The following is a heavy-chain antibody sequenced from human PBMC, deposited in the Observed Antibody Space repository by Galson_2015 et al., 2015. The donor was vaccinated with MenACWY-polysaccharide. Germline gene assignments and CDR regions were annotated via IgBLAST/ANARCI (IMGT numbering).Heavy chain of an antibody. CDR3: ARAGAKYCRGGNCFFNWFDP. D-gene: IGHD2-15*01. Sequence: SLRLSCAASEFTFRDYYMSWIRQAPGKGLEWVSSISSGGGIIYYADSVKGRFTISRANAKNSLYLQMNSLRAEDTAVYYRARAGAKYCRGGNCFFNWFDPWGQGTLVTVSP. J-gene: IGHJ5*02. CDR1: EFTFRDYY. V-gene: IGHV3-11*04. CDR2: ISSGGGII.